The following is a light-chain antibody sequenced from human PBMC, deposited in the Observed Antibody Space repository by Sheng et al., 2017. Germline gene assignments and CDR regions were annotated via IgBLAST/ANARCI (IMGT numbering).Light chain of an antibody. CDR2: EVS. V-gene: IGLV2-14*01. CDR1: SSDIGAYIY. J-gene: IGLJ2*01. CDR3: CSYTRSSTLV. Sequence: QSALTQPASVSGSPGQSITISCTGTSSDIGAYIYVSWYQQHPGKAPKVMIFEVSNRPSGVSNRFSGSKSGNTASLTISGLQAEDEADYYCCSYTRSSTLVFGGGTRVTV.